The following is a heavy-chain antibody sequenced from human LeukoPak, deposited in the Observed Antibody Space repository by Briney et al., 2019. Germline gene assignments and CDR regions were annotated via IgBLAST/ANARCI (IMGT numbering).Heavy chain of an antibody. CDR2: INPNSGGT. J-gene: IGHJ6*03. V-gene: IGHV1-2*02. D-gene: IGHD3-10*01. CDR1: GYTFTGYY. Sequence: GASVKVSCKASGYTFTGYYMHWVRQAPGQGLEWMGWINPNSGGTNYAQKFQGRVTMTRDTSISTAYMELSRLRSDDTAVYYCARGRMVRAYYYMDVWGKGTTVTVSS. CDR3: ARGRMVRAYYYMDV.